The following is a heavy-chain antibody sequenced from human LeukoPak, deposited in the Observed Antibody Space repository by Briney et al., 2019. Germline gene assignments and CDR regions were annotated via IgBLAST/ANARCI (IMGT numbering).Heavy chain of an antibody. V-gene: IGHV3-30*02. J-gene: IGHJ6*03. CDR2: IQYDGSNE. CDR3: AKDRCSNGVGCYYYYMDV. CDR1: RFTFSSYG. Sequence: GGSLRLSCAASRFTFSSYGMHWVRQAPGKGLEWVTYIQYDGSNEQYADSVKGRFSISRDSSKNILYLQMNSLRAEDTAVYYCAKDRCSNGVGCYYYYMDVWGKGTTVTISS. D-gene: IGHD2-8*01.